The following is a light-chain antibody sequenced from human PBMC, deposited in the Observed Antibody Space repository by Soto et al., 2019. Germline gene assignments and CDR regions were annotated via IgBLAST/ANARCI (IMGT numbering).Light chain of an antibody. CDR2: GAS. Sequence: EIVMTQSPGTLSLSPGERATLYCRASQSVSSSYLAWYQQKPGQAPRLLIYGASSRATGIPDRFSGSGSGPDFTLTISRLEPEDFAVYYCQQYGSSITFGQGTRLEIK. V-gene: IGKV3-20*01. CDR3: QQYGSSIT. J-gene: IGKJ5*01. CDR1: QSVSSSY.